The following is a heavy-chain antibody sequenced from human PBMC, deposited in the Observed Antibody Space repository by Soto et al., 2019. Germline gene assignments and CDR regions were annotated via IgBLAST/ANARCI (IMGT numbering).Heavy chain of an antibody. D-gene: IGHD5-18*01. J-gene: IGHJ4*02. CDR2: IYYSGST. Sequence: SETLSLTCTVSGGSISSYYWSWIRQPPGKGLEWIGYIYYSGSTNYNPSLKSRVTISVDTSKNQFSLKLSSVTAADTAVYYCARHTTRLRYSYGYIGGTPTIDYWGQGTLVTVSS. V-gene: IGHV4-59*08. CDR1: GGSISSYY. CDR3: ARHTTRLRYSYGYIGGTPTIDY.